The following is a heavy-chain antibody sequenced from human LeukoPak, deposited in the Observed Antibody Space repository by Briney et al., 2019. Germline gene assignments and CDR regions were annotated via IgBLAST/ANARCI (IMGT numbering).Heavy chain of an antibody. CDR3: ARGTVYWFDP. CDR2: INADDGNT. Sequence: ASVKVSCKTSGYTFTTYAIHWVRQAPGQRLEWMGLINADDGNTRYSQRFQGRVTITRDTSANTAYMELSSLRFDDTAVYYCARGTVYWFDPWGQGTLVTVSS. D-gene: IGHD1-14*01. CDR1: GYTFTTYA. V-gene: IGHV1-3*01. J-gene: IGHJ5*02.